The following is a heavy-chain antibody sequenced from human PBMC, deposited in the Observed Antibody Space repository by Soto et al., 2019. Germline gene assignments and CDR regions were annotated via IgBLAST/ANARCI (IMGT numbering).Heavy chain of an antibody. CDR2: ISSSGSTI. CDR1: GFTFSSYE. Sequence: VGSLRLSCAASGFTFSSYEMNWVRQAPGKGLEWVSYISSSGSTIYYADSVKGRFTISRDNAKNSLYLQMNSLRAEDTAVYYCARAGYCSSTSCLRGYYYGMDVWGQGTTVTVSS. J-gene: IGHJ6*02. CDR3: ARAGYCSSTSCLRGYYYGMDV. V-gene: IGHV3-48*03. D-gene: IGHD2-2*01.